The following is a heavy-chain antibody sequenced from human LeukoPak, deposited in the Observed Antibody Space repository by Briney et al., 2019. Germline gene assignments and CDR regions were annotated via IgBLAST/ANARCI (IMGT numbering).Heavy chain of an antibody. V-gene: IGHV1-18*01. D-gene: IGHD2-8*01. CDR2: IGTSSGST. CDR1: GYTFTNYG. CDR3: ARESLEGVKYYYGMDV. Sequence: GASVKVSCKASGYTFTNYGISWVRQAPGQGLEWMGWIGTSSGSTNYAQKLQGRVTMTKDTSTSTVYMDLRSLTSDDTAVYYCARESLEGVKYYYGMDVWGQGTTVTVPS. J-gene: IGHJ6*02.